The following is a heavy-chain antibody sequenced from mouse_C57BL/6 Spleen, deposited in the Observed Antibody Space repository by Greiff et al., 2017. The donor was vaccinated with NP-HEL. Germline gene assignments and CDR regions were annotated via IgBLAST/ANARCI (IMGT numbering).Heavy chain of an antibody. J-gene: IGHJ4*01. CDR3: ARSYYDYDYDYYAMDY. D-gene: IGHD2-4*01. CDR2: IHPNSGST. Sequence: QVQLQQPGAELVKPGASVKLSCKASGYTFTSYWMHWVKQRPGQGLEWIGMIHPNSGSTNYNEKFKSKATLTVDKSSSTAYMQLSSLTSEDSAVYYCARSYYDYDYDYYAMDYWGQGTSVTVSS. V-gene: IGHV1-64*01. CDR1: GYTFTSYW.